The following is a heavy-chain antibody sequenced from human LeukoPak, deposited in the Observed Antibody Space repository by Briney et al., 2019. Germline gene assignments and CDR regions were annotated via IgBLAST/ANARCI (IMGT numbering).Heavy chain of an antibody. CDR2: VYHSGST. V-gene: IGHV4-59*01. CDR1: GGSISSFY. D-gene: IGHD5-18*01. J-gene: IGHJ4*02. CDR3: ARKGYSSQDYFDY. Sequence: PSETLSLTCTVPGGSISSFYWSWIRQPPGKGLEWVGYVYHSGSTNYNPSLKSRVTISVDTSKTQFSLKLSSVTAADTAVYYCARKGYSSQDYFDYWGQGTLVTVSS.